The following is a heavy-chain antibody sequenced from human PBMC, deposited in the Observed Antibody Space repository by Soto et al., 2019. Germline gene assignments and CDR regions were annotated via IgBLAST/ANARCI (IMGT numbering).Heavy chain of an antibody. D-gene: IGHD3-3*01. V-gene: IGHV3-48*02. CDR2: ISSSSSTI. CDR1: GFTFSSYS. CDR3: AREDGLTIFEGIAPMDV. J-gene: IGHJ6*02. Sequence: GGSLRLSCAASGFTFSSYSMNWVRQAPGKGLEWVSYISSSSSTIYYADSVKGQFTISRDNAKNSLYLQMNSLRDEDTAVYYCAREDGLTIFEGIAPMDVWGQGTTVTVSS.